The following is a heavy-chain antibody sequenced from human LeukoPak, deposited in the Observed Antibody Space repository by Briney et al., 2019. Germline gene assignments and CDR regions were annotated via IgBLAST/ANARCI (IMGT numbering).Heavy chain of an antibody. J-gene: IGHJ4*02. CDR2: IIPIFGTA. V-gene: IGHV1-69*01. Sequence: ASVKVSCKASGGTFSSYAISWVRQAPGQGLEWMGGIIPIFGTANYAQKFQGRVTITADESTGTAYMELSSLRSEDTAVYYCARAVLRYFDWLLLPLGYWGQGTLVTVSS. D-gene: IGHD3-9*01. CDR1: GGTFSSYA. CDR3: ARAVLRYFDWLLLPLGY.